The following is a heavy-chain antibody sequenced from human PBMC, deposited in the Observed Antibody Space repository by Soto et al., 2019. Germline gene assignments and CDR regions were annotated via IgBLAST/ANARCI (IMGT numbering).Heavy chain of an antibody. J-gene: IGHJ4*02. CDR2: ISVGSTYT. D-gene: IGHD1-26*01. V-gene: IGHV3-11*06. CDR1: GFTFTDYY. CDR3: AREPELGTHLYYFHY. Sequence: GGSLRLSCAASGFTFTDYYISWIRQAPGKGLEWLAYISVGSTYTNYADSVKGRFTISRDNAKKSVYLQMNSLRAEDTAVYYCAREPELGTHLYYFHYWGLGTLVTVSS.